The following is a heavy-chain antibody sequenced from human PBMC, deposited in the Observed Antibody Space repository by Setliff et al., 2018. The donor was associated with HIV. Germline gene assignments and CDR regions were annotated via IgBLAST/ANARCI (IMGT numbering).Heavy chain of an antibody. J-gene: IGHJ4*02. V-gene: IGHV1-69*10. CDR1: RSTFNSHT. D-gene: IGHD1-26*01. Sequence: SVKVSCKASRSTFNSHTINWVRQAPGQGLDWMGGIIPILGIANYAQKFQGRVTITADKSTSTAYMELRSLRSDDTAVYYCARVRVGATPLDYWGQGTLVTVSS. CDR3: ARVRVGATPLDY. CDR2: IIPILGIA.